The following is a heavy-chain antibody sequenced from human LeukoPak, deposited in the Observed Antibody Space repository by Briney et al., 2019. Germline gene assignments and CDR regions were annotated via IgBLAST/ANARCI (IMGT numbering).Heavy chain of an antibody. CDR3: ARCISSWNARTRSNYYYMDV. CDR1: GFTFSSYW. CDR2: IKQDGSEK. J-gene: IGHJ6*03. Sequence: PGGSLRLSCAASGFTFSSYWMSWVRQAPGKGLQWVANIKQDGSEKSYVDSVKGRFSISRDNAKNSLYLQMNSLRAEDTAVYYCARCISSWNARTRSNYYYMDVWGKGTTVTVSS. D-gene: IGHD6-13*01. V-gene: IGHV3-7*01.